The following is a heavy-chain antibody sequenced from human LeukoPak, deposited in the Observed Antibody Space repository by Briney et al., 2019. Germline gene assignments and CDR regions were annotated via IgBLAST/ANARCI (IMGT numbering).Heavy chain of an antibody. CDR2: ISGSGGST. CDR1: GFTFSSYA. D-gene: IGHD5-12*01. Sequence: GGSLRLSCAASGFTFSSYAMSWVRQAPGKGLEWVSAISGSGGSTYYADSVKGRFTISRDNSKNTLYLQMNSLRAEDTAVYYCAKNSGYDLFPYYFDYWGQGTLVTVSS. V-gene: IGHV3-23*01. J-gene: IGHJ4*02. CDR3: AKNSGYDLFPYYFDY.